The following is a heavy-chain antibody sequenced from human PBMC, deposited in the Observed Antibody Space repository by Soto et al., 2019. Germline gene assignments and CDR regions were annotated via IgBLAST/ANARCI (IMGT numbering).Heavy chain of an antibody. J-gene: IGHJ3*02. CDR2: IYYSGST. V-gene: IGHV4-59*01. Sequence: SETLSLTCTVSGGSISSYYWSWIRQPPGKGLEWIGYIYYSGSTNYNPSLKSRVTISVDTSKNQFSLKLSSVTAADTAVYYCARMHANKIDAFDIWGQGTMLTVSS. CDR3: ARMHANKIDAFDI. CDR1: GGSISSYY. D-gene: IGHD2-8*01.